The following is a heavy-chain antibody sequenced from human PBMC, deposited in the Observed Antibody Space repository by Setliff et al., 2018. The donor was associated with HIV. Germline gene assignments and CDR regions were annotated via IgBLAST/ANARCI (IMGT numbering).Heavy chain of an antibody. J-gene: IGHJ4*02. D-gene: IGHD2-2*01. CDR2: VTHSGST. CDR3: VTSSSWSSRLNF. Sequence: KPSETLSLTCAVYGGSLSGFYWTFIRQSPGKGLEWIGEVTHSGSTTYDPSLKSRITISIDTSKNQFSLKLTSVTAADTAMYYCVTSSSWSSRLNFWGPGMLVTVSS. CDR1: GGSLSGFY. V-gene: IGHV4-34*01.